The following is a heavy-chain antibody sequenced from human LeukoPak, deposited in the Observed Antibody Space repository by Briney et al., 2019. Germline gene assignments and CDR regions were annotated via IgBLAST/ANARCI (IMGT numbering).Heavy chain of an antibody. J-gene: IGHJ5*02. D-gene: IGHD4-23*01. CDR3: ARENGGNSGVWNWFGP. V-gene: IGHV4-31*03. CDR1: GGPIISGGYY. Sequence: SQTLSLTCSVSGGPIISGGYYWSWIRQHPAKGLEWIGNIYYTGSTYYNPSLKSRLTISVDTSKSQFSLKLRSVTAADTAIYYCARENGGNSGVWNWFGPWGQGTLVTVSS. CDR2: IYYTGST.